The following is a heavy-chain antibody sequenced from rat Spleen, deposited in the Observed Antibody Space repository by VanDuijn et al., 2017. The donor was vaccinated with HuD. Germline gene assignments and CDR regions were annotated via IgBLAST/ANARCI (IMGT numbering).Heavy chain of an antibody. CDR2: ITSGGSNT. D-gene: IGHD4-2*01. V-gene: IGHV5S13*01. CDR1: GSTFRSFA. CDR3: ARETGGVEY. Sequence: EVQLVESGGGLVQPGRSLKLSCAASGSTFRSFAMAWVRQAPKKGLEWVGTITSGGSNTYYPDSVKGRFTISRDNAQNTLYLRMTKLGSEDTAVYYWARETGGVEYWGQGVMVTVSS. J-gene: IGHJ2*01.